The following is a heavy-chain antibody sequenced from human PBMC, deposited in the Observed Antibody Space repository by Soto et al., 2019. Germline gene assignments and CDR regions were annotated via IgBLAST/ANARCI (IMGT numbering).Heavy chain of an antibody. Sequence: QVQLQESGPGLVKPSQTLSLTCSVSGASITNGGYYWTWIRQHPGKGLEWIGYFYYSGSTYYNPSHQGQLTISGDSSPNRLPLKVASVPAADTAFYFCAGGTDMAISPAKGAFDHWGPGALVTVSS. CDR2: FYYSGST. CDR3: AGGTDMAISPAKGAFDH. J-gene: IGHJ4*02. CDR1: GASITNGGYY. D-gene: IGHD2-2*01. V-gene: IGHV4-31*01.